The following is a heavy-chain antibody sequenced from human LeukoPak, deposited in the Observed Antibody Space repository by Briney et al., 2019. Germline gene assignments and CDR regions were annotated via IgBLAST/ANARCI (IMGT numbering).Heavy chain of an antibody. CDR2: MNPGSGDT. D-gene: IGHD3-9*01. J-gene: IGHJ4*02. CDR3: ARGLGDYNTDWFPVSGY. Sequence: ASVKVSCKASGYTFTTHDLTWVRQATGQGLEWMGWMNPGSGDTAYAQKFQGRVTMTRDTSMSTAYMELNSLGSEDMAIYYCARGLGDYNTDWFPVSGYWGQGTPVTVSS. V-gene: IGHV1-8*01. CDR1: GYTFTTHD.